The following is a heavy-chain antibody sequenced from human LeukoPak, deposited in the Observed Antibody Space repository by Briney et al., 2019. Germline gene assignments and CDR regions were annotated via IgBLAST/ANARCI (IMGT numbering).Heavy chain of an antibody. Sequence: SETLSLTCAVYGGSFSGYYWSWIRQPPGKGLEWIGEINHSGSTNYNPSLKSRVTISVDTSKNRFSLKLSSVTAADTAVYYCARAGIVATIANPNWFDPWGQGTLVTVSS. CDR1: GGSFSGYY. CDR3: ARAGIVATIANPNWFDP. V-gene: IGHV4-34*01. J-gene: IGHJ5*02. D-gene: IGHD5-12*01. CDR2: INHSGST.